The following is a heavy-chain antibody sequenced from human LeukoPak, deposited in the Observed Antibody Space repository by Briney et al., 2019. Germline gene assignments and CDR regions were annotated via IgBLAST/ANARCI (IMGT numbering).Heavy chain of an antibody. J-gene: IGHJ4*02. D-gene: IGHD6-19*01. CDR3: ARDQEVRQWLVSGMIDY. CDR2: ISYDGTNK. Sequence: PGGSLRLSCAASGFSFSSHALHWVRQDPGKGLEWVALISYDGTNKYYADSVKGHFTISRDNSKNTLYLQMSSLKPEDTAVYYCARDQEVRQWLVSGMIDYWGQGTLVTVSS. V-gene: IGHV3-30*04. CDR1: GFSFSSHA.